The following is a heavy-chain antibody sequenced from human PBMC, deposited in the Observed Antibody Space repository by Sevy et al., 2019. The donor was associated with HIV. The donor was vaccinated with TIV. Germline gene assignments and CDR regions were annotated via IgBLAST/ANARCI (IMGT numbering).Heavy chain of an antibody. V-gene: IGHV1-69*13. CDR2: IIPILGTV. D-gene: IGHD6-19*01. CDR1: GGTFSSYG. J-gene: IGHJ4*02. Sequence: ASVKVSCKASGGTFSSYGISWVRQAPGQGLEWMGGIIPILGTVNYAQKFQGRVTITADESTKTAYMEMSSLRSEDTAVYYCERRGGNGWYYFDYWGQETLVTVSS. CDR3: ERRGGNGWYYFDY.